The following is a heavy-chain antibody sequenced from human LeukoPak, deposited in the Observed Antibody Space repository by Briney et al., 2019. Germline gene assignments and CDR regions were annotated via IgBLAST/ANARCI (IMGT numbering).Heavy chain of an antibody. J-gene: IGHJ4*02. CDR3: ARDHGFLEWLLLPPTE. CDR2: IYYSGST. CDR1: GGSISSGDYY. D-gene: IGHD3-3*01. Sequence: SQTLSLTCTVSGGSISSGDYYWSWIRQPPGKGLXXXGYIYYSGSTYYNPSLKSRVTISVDTSKNQFSLKLSSVTAADTAVYYCARDHGFLEWLLLPPTEWGQGTLVTVSS. V-gene: IGHV4-30-4*01.